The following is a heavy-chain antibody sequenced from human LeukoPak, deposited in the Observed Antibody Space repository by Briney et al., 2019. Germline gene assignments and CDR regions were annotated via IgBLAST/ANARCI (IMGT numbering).Heavy chain of an antibody. V-gene: IGHV4-31*03. CDR2: VYYTGST. Sequence: PSETLSLTCTVSGGSVTSGGYYWSWIRQHPEKGLEWIGYVYYTGSTYYNPSFKSRVTISSDTSKNQFSLKVSSVTAADTAVYYCARISAGRYGMDVWGQGTTVTVSS. D-gene: IGHD6-6*01. CDR1: GGSVTSGGYY. J-gene: IGHJ6*02. CDR3: ARISAGRYGMDV.